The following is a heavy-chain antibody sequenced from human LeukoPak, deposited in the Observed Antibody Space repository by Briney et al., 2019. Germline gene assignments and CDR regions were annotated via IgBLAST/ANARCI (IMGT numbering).Heavy chain of an antibody. Sequence: SETLSLTCTVSGGSISSYYWSWIRQPPGKGLEWIGYIHYSGSTNYNPSLKSRVTISVDTSKNQFPLKLSSVTAADTAVYYCARASITYYYYYYMGVWGKGTTVTVSS. D-gene: IGHD1-14*01. V-gene: IGHV4-59*01. J-gene: IGHJ6*03. CDR1: GGSISSYY. CDR2: IHYSGST. CDR3: ARASITYYYYYYMGV.